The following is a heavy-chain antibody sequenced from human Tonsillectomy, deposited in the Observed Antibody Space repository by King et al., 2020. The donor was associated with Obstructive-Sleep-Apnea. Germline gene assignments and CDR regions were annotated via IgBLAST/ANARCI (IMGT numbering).Heavy chain of an antibody. Sequence: VQLVESGGGVVQPGRSLRLSCAASGFTFSNYAMHWVRQAPGKGLEWVAVISYDGSNKYYADSVKGRFTISRDNCKSTLSLQMNSLTAEDTAIYYCARDPSSYYSSFYFDYWGQGTLVTVSS. V-gene: IGHV3-30*04. CDR3: ARDPSSYYSSFYFDY. J-gene: IGHJ4*02. CDR1: GFTFSNYA. CDR2: ISYDGSNK. D-gene: IGHD3-22*01.